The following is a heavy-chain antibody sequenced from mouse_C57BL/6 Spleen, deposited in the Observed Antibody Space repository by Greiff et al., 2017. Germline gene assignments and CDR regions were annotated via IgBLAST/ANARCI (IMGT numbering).Heavy chain of an antibody. CDR1: GYAFSSSW. V-gene: IGHV1-82*01. Sequence: QVQLQQSGPELVKPGASVKISCKASGYAFSSSWMNWVKQRPGKGLEWIGRIYPGDGDTNYNGKFKGKATLTADKSSSTAYMQLSSLTSEDSAVYFCARGAQAKGAMDYWGQGTSVTVSS. J-gene: IGHJ4*01. D-gene: IGHD3-2*02. CDR2: IYPGDGDT. CDR3: ARGAQAKGAMDY.